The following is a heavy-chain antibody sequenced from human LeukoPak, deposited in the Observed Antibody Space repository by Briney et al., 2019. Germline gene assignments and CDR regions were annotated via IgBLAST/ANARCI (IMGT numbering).Heavy chain of an antibody. Sequence: AGSLSLSCVASGFTFSDYCMTWIRQPPGKGLEWVANIKQDGSDKKYVDSVKGRFTISRDNAKNSLYLQMDSLRDEDTAVYYCARGGGDYWGQGTLVTVTS. CDR1: GFTFSDYC. CDR3: ARGGGDY. CDR2: IKQDGSDK. J-gene: IGHJ4*02. V-gene: IGHV3-7*01. D-gene: IGHD1-26*01.